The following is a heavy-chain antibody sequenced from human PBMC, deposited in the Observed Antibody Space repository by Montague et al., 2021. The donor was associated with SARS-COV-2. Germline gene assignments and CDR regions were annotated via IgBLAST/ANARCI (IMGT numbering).Heavy chain of an antibody. Sequence: SETLSLTCAVYGGSFSGYYWSWIRQPPGKGLEWIGEINHSGSANYNPSLKSRVTISVDTSKNQFSLKLNSVTAADTAIYYCARHMGHVLVSVTSANWFDPWGQGTLVTVSS. D-gene: IGHD5/OR15-5a*01. V-gene: IGHV4-34*01. CDR2: INHSGSA. CDR1: GGSFSGYY. CDR3: ARHMGHVLVSVTSANWFDP. J-gene: IGHJ5*02.